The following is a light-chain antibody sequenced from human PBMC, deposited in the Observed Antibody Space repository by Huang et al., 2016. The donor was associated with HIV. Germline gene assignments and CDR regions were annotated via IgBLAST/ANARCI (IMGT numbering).Light chain of an antibody. J-gene: IGKJ5*01. CDR2: DAY. CDR3: QQRSNWPPA. CDR1: QSVSSY. V-gene: IGKV3-11*01. Sequence: EIVLTQSPATLSLSPGERATLSCRASQSVSSYLAWYPQKPGQAPRLLIYDAYNRATGIPARFSGSGSGTDFTLTISSLEPEDFAVYYCQQRSNWPPAFGQGTRLEIK.